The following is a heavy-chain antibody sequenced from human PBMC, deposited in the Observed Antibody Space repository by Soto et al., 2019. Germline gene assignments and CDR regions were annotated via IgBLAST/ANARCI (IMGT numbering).Heavy chain of an antibody. CDR3: ARAGSSLGYAMDV. D-gene: IGHD3-10*01. CDR1: GYTFTNYG. CDR2: ISPNNGNT. V-gene: IGHV1-18*04. Sequence: ASVKVSCKASGYTFTNYGISWVRQAPGQGLEWMGWISPNNGNTHYAQKFQGRVTMATDTSTSTVNMVLRSLRSDDTAVYYCARAGSSLGYAMDVWGRGTTVTVSS. J-gene: IGHJ6*02.